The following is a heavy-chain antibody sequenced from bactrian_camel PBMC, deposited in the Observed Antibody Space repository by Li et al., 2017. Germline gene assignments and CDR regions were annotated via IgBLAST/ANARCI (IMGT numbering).Heavy chain of an antibody. V-gene: IGHV3S1*01. Sequence: VQLVESGGGLVQPGGSLRLSCAASGFTFSSIGMHWVRQAPGKGLEWVAATSTDGSGAFYADSVKGRFTISRDNARNTLYLQMNSVKAEDTALYYCATYIRTVGAGTRFWKWGQGTQVTVS. CDR2: TSTDGSGA. CDR1: GFTFSSIG. CDR3: ATYIRTVGAGTRFWK. D-gene: IGHD6*01. J-gene: IGHJ4*01.